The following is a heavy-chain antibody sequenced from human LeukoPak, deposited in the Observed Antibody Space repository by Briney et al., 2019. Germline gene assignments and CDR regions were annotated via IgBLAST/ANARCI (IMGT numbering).Heavy chain of an antibody. D-gene: IGHD2-2*01. CDR3: ARTVPAAHLDELPLGY. Sequence: SETLSLTCAVYGGSLSGYYWTWVRQPPGKGLEWIGEINQSAGANYSPSLKSRVTISLGTSKNQFSLKLRTVTAADTAVYYCARTVPAAHLDELPLGYWGQGTLVTVSS. J-gene: IGHJ4*02. CDR2: INQSAGA. V-gene: IGHV4-34*01. CDR1: GGSLSGYY.